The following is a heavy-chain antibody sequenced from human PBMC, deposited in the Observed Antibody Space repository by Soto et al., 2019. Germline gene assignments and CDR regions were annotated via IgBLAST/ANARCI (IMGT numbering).Heavy chain of an antibody. CDR1: GFTFDDYA. CDR2: ISWNSGSI. Sequence: SLRLSCAASGFTFDDYAMHWVRQAPGKGLEWVSGISWNSGSIGYADSVKGRFTISRDNAKNSLYLQMNSLRAEDTALYYCAKVGNWSGPMGAFDIWRQRTRVTASS. V-gene: IGHV3-9*01. J-gene: IGHJ3*02. D-gene: IGHD1-20*01. CDR3: AKVGNWSGPMGAFDI.